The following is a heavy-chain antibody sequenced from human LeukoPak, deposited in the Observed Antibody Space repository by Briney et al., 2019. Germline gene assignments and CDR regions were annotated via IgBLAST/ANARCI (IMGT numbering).Heavy chain of an antibody. CDR3: ARDCSSTSCFNWFDP. CDR2: IIPIFGTA. J-gene: IGHJ5*02. Sequence: VASVKVSCKASGGTFSSYAISWVRQAPGQGLEWMGGIIPIFGTANYAQKFQGRVTITADESTSTAYMELSSLRSEDTAVYYCARDCSSTSCFNWFDPWGQGTLVTVSS. V-gene: IGHV1-69*01. D-gene: IGHD2-2*01. CDR1: GGTFSSYA.